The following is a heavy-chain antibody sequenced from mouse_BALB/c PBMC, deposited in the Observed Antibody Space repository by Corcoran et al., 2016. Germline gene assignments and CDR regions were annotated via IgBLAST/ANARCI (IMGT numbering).Heavy chain of an antibody. Sequence: EVQLQQPGPELVKPGASVKMSCKASGYTFTSYVMHWVKQKPGQGLEWIGYINPYNDGTKYNEKFKGKATLTSDKSSSTAYMELSSLTSEDSAVYYCAAIYYYGSSSFAYWGQGTLVTVSA. J-gene: IGHJ3*01. CDR3: AAIYYYGSSSFAY. CDR1: GYTFTSYV. V-gene: IGHV1S136*01. CDR2: INPYNDGT. D-gene: IGHD1-1*01.